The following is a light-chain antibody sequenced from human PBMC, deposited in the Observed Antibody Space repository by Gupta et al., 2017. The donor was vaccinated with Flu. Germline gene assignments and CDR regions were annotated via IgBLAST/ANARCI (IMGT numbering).Light chain of an antibody. V-gene: IGKV3-20*01. CDR2: GTS. CDR1: QSVSSTD. J-gene: IGKJ1*01. CDR3: HQEGSSPWT. Sequence: EIVLTQSPGTLSLSPGETATLSCRASQSVSSTDLAWFQQKPGQAPRLLIFGTSSRVNGFPDRFSGSGSGTEFTLTITRLEPEDFAVYYCHQEGSSPWTFGQGTKVDIK.